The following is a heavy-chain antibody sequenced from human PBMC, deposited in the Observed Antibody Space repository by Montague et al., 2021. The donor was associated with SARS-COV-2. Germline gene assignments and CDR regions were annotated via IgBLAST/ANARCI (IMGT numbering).Heavy chain of an antibody. J-gene: IGHJ6*02. CDR3: ARQAAGSYFYYGVDV. D-gene: IGHD6-13*01. CDR1: GDSINTYY. V-gene: IGHV4-59*12. Sequence: SETRSLTCTVSGDSINTYYWNWIRQPSGKGLEWLGSIFYTGSTNYNPSLKSRVTISLDTSKNQFFLKVTSVTAADTAVYYCARQAAGSYFYYGVDVWGQGTTVTVSS. CDR2: IFYTGST.